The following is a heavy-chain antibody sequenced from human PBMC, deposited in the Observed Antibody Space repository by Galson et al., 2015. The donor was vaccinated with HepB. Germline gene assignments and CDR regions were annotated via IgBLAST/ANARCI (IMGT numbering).Heavy chain of an antibody. J-gene: IGHJ4*02. Sequence: SVKVCCKASGGTFSYYAISWVRQAPRQGLEWMGGIIPIFGTANYAQKFQGRVTITSDESTSTAYMELSSLRSEDTAVYYCARGEKAYYYDTSSFYGERDYFGYWGQGTLVTVSS. CDR1: GGTFSYYA. CDR2: IIPIFGTA. CDR3: ARGEKAYYYDTSSFYGERDYFGY. D-gene: IGHD3-22*01. V-gene: IGHV1-69*13.